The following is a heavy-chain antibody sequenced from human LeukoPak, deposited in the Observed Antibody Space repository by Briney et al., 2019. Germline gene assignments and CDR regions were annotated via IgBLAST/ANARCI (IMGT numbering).Heavy chain of an antibody. D-gene: IGHD2-15*01. CDR3: ARRYCSGISCYPDY. CDR2: INPSGGVT. J-gene: IGHJ4*02. CDR1: GYTFTGYY. V-gene: IGHV1-2*02. Sequence: VSVRVSCKASGYTFTGYYIHWVRQAPEQGLEWMGWINPSGGVTKYAQKFQGRVTMTRDTSISTAYMELSRLTSDDTAVYFCARRYCSGISCYPDYWGQGTLVTVSS.